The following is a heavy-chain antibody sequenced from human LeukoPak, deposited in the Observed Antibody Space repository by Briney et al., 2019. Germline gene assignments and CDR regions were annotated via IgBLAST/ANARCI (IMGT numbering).Heavy chain of an antibody. CDR2: LHASGST. J-gene: IGHJ3*02. CDR3: ARDQSGSGGHNNDAFDI. Sequence: SETLSLTCSVSGGSISNYYWNWIRQPAGKGLEWIGRLHASGSTRYNPSFGTRVTMSADTSENQLSLKLTSVTAADTALYFCARDQSGSGGHNNDAFDIWGQGTMVTVYS. D-gene: IGHD3-16*01. V-gene: IGHV4-4*07. CDR1: GGSISNYY.